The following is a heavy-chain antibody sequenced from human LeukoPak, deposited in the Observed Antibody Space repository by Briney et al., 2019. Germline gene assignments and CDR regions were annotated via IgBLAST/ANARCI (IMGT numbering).Heavy chain of an antibody. D-gene: IGHD5-12*01. J-gene: IGHJ5*02. Sequence: SKTLSLTCAVYGGSFSGYYWSWIRQPPGKGLEWIGEINHSGSTNYNPSLKSRVTISVDTSKNQFSLKLSSVTAADTAVYYCARGVGGYSGYDWFDPWGQGTLSPSPQ. CDR1: GGSFSGYY. CDR3: ARGVGGYSGYDWFDP. CDR2: INHSGST. V-gene: IGHV4-34*01.